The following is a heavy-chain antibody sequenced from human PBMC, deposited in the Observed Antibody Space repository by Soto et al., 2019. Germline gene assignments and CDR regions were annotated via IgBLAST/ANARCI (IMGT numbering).Heavy chain of an antibody. CDR3: HKKEDAGGWGGRY. CDR1: GFSFSSVG. D-gene: IGHD6-19*01. V-gene: IGHV3-30*03. Sequence: SLRLSCAASGFSFSSVGMQWVRQTPGEGLEGVALISNDGKRTYYADSVKGRFTISRDNSRSTVSLQMDSLRVEDTALYYCHKKEDAGGWGGRYWGQGPRVTVSS. J-gene: IGHJ4*02. CDR2: ISNDGKRT.